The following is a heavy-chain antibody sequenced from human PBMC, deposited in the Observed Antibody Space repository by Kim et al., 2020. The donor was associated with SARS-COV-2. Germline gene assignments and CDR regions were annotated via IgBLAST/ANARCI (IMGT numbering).Heavy chain of an antibody. CDR1: GGSFSGYY. J-gene: IGHJ5*02. D-gene: IGHD5-12*01. CDR2: INHSGST. V-gene: IGHV4-34*01. Sequence: SETLSLTCAVYGGSFSGYYWSWIRQPPGKGLEWIGEINHSGSTNYNPSLKSRVTISVDTSKNQFSLKLSSVTAADTAVYYCARGNWLVRVFDPWGQGTLVTVSS. CDR3: ARGNWLVRVFDP.